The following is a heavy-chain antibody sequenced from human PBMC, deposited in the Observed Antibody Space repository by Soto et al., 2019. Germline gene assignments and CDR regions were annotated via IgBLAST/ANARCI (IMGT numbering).Heavy chain of an antibody. CDR3: ESTGSCGAYPFDY. CDR1: GGTFSSYA. Sequence: QVQLVQSGAEVKKPGSSVKVSCKASGGTFSSYAISWVRQAPGQGLEWMGGIIPIFGTANYAQKFQGRVTLPADESTSTAYRELSSLRSEGTAVYYCESTGSCGAYPFDYWGQGTLVTVSS. J-gene: IGHJ4*02. V-gene: IGHV1-69*12. D-gene: IGHD2-15*01. CDR2: IIPIFGTA.